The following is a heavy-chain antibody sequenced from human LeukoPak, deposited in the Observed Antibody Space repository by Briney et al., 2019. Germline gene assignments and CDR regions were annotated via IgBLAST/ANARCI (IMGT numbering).Heavy chain of an antibody. J-gene: IGHJ4*02. CDR3: VRGVRREGDQFDY. V-gene: IGHV3-48*03. CDR2: ISSSGGTI. D-gene: IGHD2-21*01. Sequence: GGSLRLSCAASGFTFSTYEMNWVRQAPGKGLEWVSYISSSGGTIHYSDSVKGRFTISRDNAKNSLYLQMNSLRAEDTAVYYCVRGVRREGDQFDYWGQGTLVTVSS. CDR1: GFTFSTYE.